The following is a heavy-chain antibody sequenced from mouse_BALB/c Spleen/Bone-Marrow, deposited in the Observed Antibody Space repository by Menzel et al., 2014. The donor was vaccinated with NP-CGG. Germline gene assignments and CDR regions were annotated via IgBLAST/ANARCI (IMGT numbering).Heavy chain of an antibody. CDR3: ARSRDYYGNSLDY. CDR1: GDSITSGY. Sequence: EVMLVESGPSLVKPSRTLSLTCSVTGDSITSGYWNWIRKFPGNKLEYMGYISYSGSTYYNPSLKSRISITRDTSKNQYYLQLNSVTTEDTATYYCARSRDYYGNSLDYWGQGTTLTVSS. V-gene: IGHV3-8*02. D-gene: IGHD2-1*01. J-gene: IGHJ2*01. CDR2: ISYSGST.